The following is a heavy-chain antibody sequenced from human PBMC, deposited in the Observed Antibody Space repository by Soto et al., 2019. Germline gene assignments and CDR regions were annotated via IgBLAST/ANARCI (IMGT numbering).Heavy chain of an antibody. CDR2: ISGSGGST. D-gene: IGHD2-15*01. V-gene: IGHV3-23*01. CDR3: AKVLGGLQAFDI. CDR1: GFTFCSYA. J-gene: IGHJ3*02. Sequence: PAGSLRLSSAASGFTFCSYAMSWVRQAPGKGLEWVSAISGSGGSTYYADSVKGRFTISRDNSKNTLYLQMNSLRAEDTAVYYCAKVLGGLQAFDIWGQGTMVTVSS.